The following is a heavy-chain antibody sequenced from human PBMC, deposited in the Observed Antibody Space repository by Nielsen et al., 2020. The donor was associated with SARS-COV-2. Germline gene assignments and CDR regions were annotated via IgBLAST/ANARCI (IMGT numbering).Heavy chain of an antibody. Sequence: SVKVSCKASAGTFSNYAISWVRQAPGQGLEWMGGIIPIFGTPNYAQKFQGRVTITADDSTTSAFMELRSLRSEDTAVYYCARDLGYGDYVNWFDPWGQGTLVIVSS. D-gene: IGHD4-17*01. CDR3: ARDLGYGDYVNWFDP. CDR1: AGTFSNYA. V-gene: IGHV1-69*13. J-gene: IGHJ5*02. CDR2: IIPIFGTP.